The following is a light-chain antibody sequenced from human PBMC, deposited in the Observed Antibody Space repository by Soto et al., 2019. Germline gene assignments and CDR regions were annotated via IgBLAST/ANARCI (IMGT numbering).Light chain of an antibody. V-gene: IGKV3D-15*01. CDR3: QHYNNWPPT. CDR1: QTVINN. CDR2: AAS. J-gene: IGKJ3*01. Sequence: EQVMTQVPATLSVLSGERDTLSCTASQTVINNQLAWYHQTPGQPPRLLIYAASSRATGIPDRFSGSGSGTDFTLTISTLHSEDFAVYSCQHYNNWPPTVGPGTKLD.